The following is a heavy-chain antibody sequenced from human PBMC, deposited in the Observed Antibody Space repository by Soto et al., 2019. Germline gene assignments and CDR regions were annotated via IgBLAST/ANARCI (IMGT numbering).Heavy chain of an antibody. V-gene: IGHV1-3*01. CDR1: GYTFTSYA. Sequence: QVQLVQSGAEVKKPGASVKVSCKASGYTFTSYAMHWVRQAPGQRLEWMGWINAGNGNTKYSQKFQGRVTITRDTSASTAYMELSSLRSEDTAVYYCARGKQQLVTFSASDYWGQGTLVTVSS. CDR2: INAGNGNT. D-gene: IGHD6-13*01. CDR3: ARGKQQLVTFSASDY. J-gene: IGHJ4*02.